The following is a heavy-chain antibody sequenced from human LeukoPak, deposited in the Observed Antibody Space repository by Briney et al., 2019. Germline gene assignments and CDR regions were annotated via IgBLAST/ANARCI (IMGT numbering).Heavy chain of an antibody. J-gene: IGHJ4*02. CDR2: ISGRDGST. Sequence: GGSLRLSCAASGFTFSSYAMSWVRQAPGKGLEWVSVISGRDGSTYYADSVKGRFTISRDNSKNTLCLQMSNLRAEDTAVYYCAKESGISWGYFDCWGQGTLVTVSS. CDR1: GFTFSSYA. CDR3: AKESGISWGYFDC. V-gene: IGHV3-23*01. D-gene: IGHD6-6*01.